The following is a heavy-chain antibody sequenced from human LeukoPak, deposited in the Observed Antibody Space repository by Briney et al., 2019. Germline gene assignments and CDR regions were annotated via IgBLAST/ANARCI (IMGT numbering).Heavy chain of an antibody. Sequence: GGSLRLSCAASGFTFRRYWMSWVRQAPGKGLEWVANINQDGTQKYYMDSVKGRFTVSRDTTENSVYLQMNSLRAEDTAMYYCARFGGHYYENSGSFDFWGQGTLVTVSS. V-gene: IGHV3-7*01. D-gene: IGHD3-22*01. J-gene: IGHJ4*02. CDR1: GFTFRRYW. CDR3: ARFGGHYYENSGSFDF. CDR2: INQDGTQK.